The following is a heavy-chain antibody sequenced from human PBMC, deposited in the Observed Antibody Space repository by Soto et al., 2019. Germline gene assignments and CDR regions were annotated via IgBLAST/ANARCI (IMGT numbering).Heavy chain of an antibody. CDR2: MNPNSGNT. Sequence: ASVKVSCKASGYTFTSYDINWVRQATGQGLGWMGWMNPNSGNTGYAQKFQGRVTMTRNTSISTAYMELSSLRSEDTAVYYCARGSSSWYGWFDPLGQGTLVTVSS. CDR3: ARGSSSWYGWFDP. CDR1: GYTFTSYD. V-gene: IGHV1-8*01. J-gene: IGHJ5*02. D-gene: IGHD6-13*01.